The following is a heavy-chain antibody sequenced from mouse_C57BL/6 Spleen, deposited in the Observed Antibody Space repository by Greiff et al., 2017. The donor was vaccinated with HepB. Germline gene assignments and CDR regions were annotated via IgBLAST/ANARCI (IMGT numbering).Heavy chain of an antibody. CDR1: GYTFTSYW. Sequence: QVQLQQPGAELVMPGASVKLSCKASGYTFTSYWMHWVKQRPGQGLEWIGEIDPSDSYTNYNQKFKGKSTLTVDKSSSTAYMQLSSLTSEDSAVYYCARLRWGKLYFDYWGQGTTLTVSS. D-gene: IGHD1-1*01. CDR3: ARLRWGKLYFDY. CDR2: IDPSDSYT. J-gene: IGHJ2*01. V-gene: IGHV1-69*01.